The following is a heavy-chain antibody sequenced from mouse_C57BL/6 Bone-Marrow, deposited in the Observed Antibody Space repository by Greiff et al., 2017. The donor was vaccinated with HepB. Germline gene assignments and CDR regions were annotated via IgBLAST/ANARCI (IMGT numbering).Heavy chain of an antibody. J-gene: IGHJ3*01. CDR1: GYTFTDYE. D-gene: IGHD2-1*01. Sequence: QVQLQQSGAELVRPGASVTLSCKASGYTFTDYEMHWVKQTPVHGLEWIGAIDPETGGTAYNQKFKGKAILTADKSSSTAYMELRSLTSEDSAVYYCTRESNYPWFAYWGQGTLVTVSA. CDR2: IDPETGGT. V-gene: IGHV1-15*01. CDR3: TRESNYPWFAY.